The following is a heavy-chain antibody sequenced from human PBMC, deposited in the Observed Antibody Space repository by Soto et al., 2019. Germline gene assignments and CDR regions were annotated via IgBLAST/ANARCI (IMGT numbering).Heavy chain of an antibody. D-gene: IGHD4-17*01. Sequence: SVKVSCKASGGTFSSYAISWVRQAPGQGLEWMGGIIPIFGTANYAQKFQGRVTITADESTSTAYMELSSLRSEDTAVYYCARNLPPDYGDYGSAYWGQGTLVTVSS. CDR1: GGTFSSYA. CDR3: ARNLPPDYGDYGSAY. V-gene: IGHV1-69*13. J-gene: IGHJ4*02. CDR2: IIPIFGTA.